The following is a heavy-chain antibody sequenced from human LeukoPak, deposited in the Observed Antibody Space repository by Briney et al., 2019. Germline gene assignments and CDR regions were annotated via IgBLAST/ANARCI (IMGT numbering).Heavy chain of an antibody. CDR1: GYSFTTYV. CDR3: ARAVMGREIYDY. J-gene: IGHJ4*02. Sequence: GASVKGSCKTSGYSFTTYVINWVREAPGQGLEWMGWISAYNRNTNYAQKLQGRVTMTTDTSTSTAYMDLRSLRSDDTAVYYCARAVMGREIYDYWGQGTLVTVSS. CDR2: ISAYNRNT. V-gene: IGHV1-18*01. D-gene: IGHD5-24*01.